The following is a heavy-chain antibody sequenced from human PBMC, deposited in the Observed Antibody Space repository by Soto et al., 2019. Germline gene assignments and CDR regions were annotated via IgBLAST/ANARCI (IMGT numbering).Heavy chain of an antibody. CDR2: INTGGGT. D-gene: IGHD3-10*01. CDR1: GFTFPTHA. V-gene: IGHV3-23*01. CDR3: AKRDLVDASPRNFDY. Sequence: VQLLESGGDLVQPGGSLRLSCTATGFTFPTHAMSWVRQAPGKGLEWVSAINTGGGTYYAASVKGRFTISRDNSKDTLYLQMNSLRAEDTAVYYCAKRDLVDASPRNFDYWGQGTLVTVSS. J-gene: IGHJ4*02.